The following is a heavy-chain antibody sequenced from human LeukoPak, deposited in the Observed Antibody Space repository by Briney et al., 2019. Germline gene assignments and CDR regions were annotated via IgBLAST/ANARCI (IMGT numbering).Heavy chain of an antibody. J-gene: IGHJ4*02. CDR2: IKQDGSEK. V-gene: IGHV3-7*01. D-gene: IGHD6-19*01. CDR1: GFTFSIYW. CDR3: ARAGGWYYFDY. Sequence: GGSLRLSCAASGFTFSIYWRSWVRQAPGKGRGWVGNIKQDGSEKYYVDSMKGRITIPRDNAKNSLYLQMNRLRAEDTAVYYCARAGGWYYFDYWGQGTLVTVSS.